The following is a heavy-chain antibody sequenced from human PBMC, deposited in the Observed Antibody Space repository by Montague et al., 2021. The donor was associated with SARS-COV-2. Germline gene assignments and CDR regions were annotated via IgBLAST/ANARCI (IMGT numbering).Heavy chain of an antibody. CDR1: GGSISSNSYY. CDR3: ARGEEEMATIVDEYFDY. V-gene: IGHV4-39*01. D-gene: IGHD5-24*01. CDR2: IYYSASS. Sequence: SETLSLTCTVSGGSISSNSYYWGWIRPPPGQGLVWIGSIYYSASSNYNPSLQSRVTISADTSKNQLSLKLSSVTAADTAVYYCARGEEEMATIVDEYFDYWGQGTLVTVSS. J-gene: IGHJ4*02.